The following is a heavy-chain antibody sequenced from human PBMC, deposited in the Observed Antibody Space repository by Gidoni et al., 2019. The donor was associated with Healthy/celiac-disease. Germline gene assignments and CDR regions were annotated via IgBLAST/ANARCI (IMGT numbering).Heavy chain of an antibody. CDR2: ISGSGGRK. CDR3: AKESSGWYLSPFDY. Sequence: VQLLESVGGLVQPGGSLILSCAASGFPFSSYAMSCVRQAPGKGMEWVSAISGSGGRKYYAESVKGRFTISRDNSKNTLYMQMNSLRAEDTAVYYCAKESSGWYLSPFDYWGQGTMVTVSS. CDR1: GFPFSSYA. J-gene: IGHJ4*02. V-gene: IGHV3-23*01. D-gene: IGHD6-19*01.